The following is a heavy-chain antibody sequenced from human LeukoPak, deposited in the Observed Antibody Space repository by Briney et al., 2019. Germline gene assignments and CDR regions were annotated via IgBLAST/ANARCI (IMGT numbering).Heavy chain of an antibody. CDR1: GFTVSSNY. CDR2: IYSGGST. CDR3: ARGMAGNDAFDI. Sequence: GGSLRLSCAASGFTVSSNYMSWVRQAPGKGLEWVSVIYSGGSTYYADSVKGRFAISRDNSKNTLYLQMNSLRAEDTAVYYCARGMAGNDAFDIWGQGTMVTVSS. V-gene: IGHV3-53*01. J-gene: IGHJ3*02. D-gene: IGHD6-19*01.